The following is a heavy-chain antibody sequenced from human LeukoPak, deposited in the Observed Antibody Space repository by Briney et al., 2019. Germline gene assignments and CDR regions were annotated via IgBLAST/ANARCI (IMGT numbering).Heavy chain of an antibody. CDR2: ISWNSGSI. V-gene: IGHV3-9*01. CDR3: AKDIGRGYSSGPGN. J-gene: IGHJ4*02. D-gene: IGHD6-19*01. CDR1: GFTFDDYA. Sequence: GGSLRLSCAASGFTFDDYAMHWGRGGPGKGLEWVSGISWNSGSIGYADSVKGRFTISRDNAKNSLYLQMNSLRAEDTALYYCAKDIGRGYSSGPGNWGQGTLVTVSS.